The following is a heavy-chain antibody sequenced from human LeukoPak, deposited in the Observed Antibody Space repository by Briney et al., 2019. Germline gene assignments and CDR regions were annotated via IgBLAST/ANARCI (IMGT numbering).Heavy chain of an antibody. CDR3: AKEPPYGDPSKDVFDI. D-gene: IGHD4-17*01. CDR2: IRYDGSNK. CDR1: GFTFYMYA. J-gene: IGHJ3*02. Sequence: GGSLRLSCQASGFTFYMYAMNWVRQAPGKGLEWVAFIRYDGSNKYYADSVKGRVTISGDNSKNTLYLQMNSLRAEDTAVYYCAKEPPYGDPSKDVFDIWGQGTMVTVSS. V-gene: IGHV3-30*02.